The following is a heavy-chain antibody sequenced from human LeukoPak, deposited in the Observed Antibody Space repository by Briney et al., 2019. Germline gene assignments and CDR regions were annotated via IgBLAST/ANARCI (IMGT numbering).Heavy chain of an antibody. V-gene: IGHV1-2*04. CDR3: ARVLHDYGDEVGWFDP. CDR1: GYSFTGYY. CDR2: INPNSGGT. D-gene: IGHD4-17*01. J-gene: IGHJ5*02. Sequence: ASVKVSCKASGYSFTGYYMHWVRQAPGQGLEWMGWINPNSGGTNYAQKFQGWVTMTRDTSISTAYMELSRLKSDDTAVYYCARVLHDYGDEVGWFDPWGQGTLVTVSS.